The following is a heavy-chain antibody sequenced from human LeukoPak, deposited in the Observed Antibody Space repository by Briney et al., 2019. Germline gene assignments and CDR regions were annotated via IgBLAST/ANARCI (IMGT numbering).Heavy chain of an antibody. J-gene: IGHJ4*02. CDR3: ARVRYQLLSYFDY. Sequence: SETLSLTCTVSGGSISSGSYYWSWIRQPAGKGLEWIGRIYTSGSTNYNPSLKSRVTISVDTSKNQFSLKLSSVTAADTAVYYCARVRYQLLSYFDYWGQGTLVTVSS. D-gene: IGHD2-2*01. CDR1: GGSISSGSYY. V-gene: IGHV4-61*02. CDR2: IYTSGST.